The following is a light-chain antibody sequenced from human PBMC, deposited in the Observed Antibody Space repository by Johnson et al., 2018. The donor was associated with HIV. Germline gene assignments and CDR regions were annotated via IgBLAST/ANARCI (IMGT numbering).Light chain of an antibody. CDR1: SSNIGKNY. V-gene: IGLV1-51*01. CDR3: GTWASSLSSGFYV. Sequence: QSVLTQPPSVSAAPGQMVSISCSGSSSNIGKNYVSWYQQLPKTAPKLLIYDNNKRPSGIPDRFSGSKSGTSATLGITGLQTGDEADYYCGTWASSLSSGFYVFGTGTKVTVL. CDR2: DNN. J-gene: IGLJ1*01.